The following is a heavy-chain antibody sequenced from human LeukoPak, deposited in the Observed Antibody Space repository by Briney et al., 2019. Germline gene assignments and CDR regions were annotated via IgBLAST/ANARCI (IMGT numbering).Heavy chain of an antibody. CDR1: ENRFTNYY. V-gene: IGHV1-46*01. CDR3: ASPRGAYGDYVDY. J-gene: IGHJ4*02. D-gene: IGHD4-17*01. Sequence: ASVKVSCKASENRFTNYYMHWVRQAPGQGLEWLGLINPNGDRTAYAQNFQGRFTISRDNSKNTLYLQMNSLTAEDTAVYYCASPRGAYGDYVDYWGQGTLVTVSS. CDR2: INPNGDRT.